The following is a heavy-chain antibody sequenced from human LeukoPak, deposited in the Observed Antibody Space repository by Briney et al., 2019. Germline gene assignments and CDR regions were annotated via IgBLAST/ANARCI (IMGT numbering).Heavy chain of an antibody. CDR2: ISSSSSPI. V-gene: IGHV3-48*01. CDR1: GFTFSSYS. Sequence: GGSLRLSCTASGFTFSSYSMNWVRQAPGKGLEWVSYISSSSSPIYYADSVKGRFTISRDNAKNSLYLQMNSLRAEDTAVYYCARDPGGRTYYYDSNGAFDIWGQGTMVTVSS. D-gene: IGHD3-22*01. J-gene: IGHJ3*02. CDR3: ARDPGGRTYYYDSNGAFDI.